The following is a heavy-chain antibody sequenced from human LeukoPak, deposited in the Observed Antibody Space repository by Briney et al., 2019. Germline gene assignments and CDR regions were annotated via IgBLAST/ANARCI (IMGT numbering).Heavy chain of an antibody. CDR3: ARGAPIVVVPAATADAFDI. D-gene: IGHD2-2*01. J-gene: IGHJ3*02. Sequence: ASVKVSCKASGYTFTSYGINWVRQAPGQGLEWMGWISAYNGNTNYAQKLQGRVTMTTDTSTSTAYMELRSLRSDDTAVYYCARGAPIVVVPAATADAFDIWGQGTMVTVSS. V-gene: IGHV1-18*01. CDR1: GYTFTSYG. CDR2: ISAYNGNT.